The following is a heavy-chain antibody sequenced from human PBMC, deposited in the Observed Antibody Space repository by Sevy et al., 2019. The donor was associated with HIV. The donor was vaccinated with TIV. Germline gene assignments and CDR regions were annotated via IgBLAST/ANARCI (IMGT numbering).Heavy chain of an antibody. V-gene: IGHV3-11*01. CDR1: GFTFSDYY. CDR2: ISGSGSTI. D-gene: IGHD3-22*01. J-gene: IGHJ4*02. Sequence: GGSLRLSCAASGFTFSDYYMSWIRQAPGKGLEWVSYISGSGSTIYYADSVKGRFTISRDNAKNSLYLQMNSLRAEDTAVYYCARDRYYYDSSGSGFDYWGQGTLVTVSS. CDR3: ARDRYYYDSSGSGFDY.